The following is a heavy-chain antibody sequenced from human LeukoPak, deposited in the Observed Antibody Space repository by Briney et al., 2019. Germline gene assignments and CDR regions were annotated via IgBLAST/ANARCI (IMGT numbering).Heavy chain of an antibody. CDR1: GGSISSSSYY. V-gene: IGHV4-39*07. D-gene: IGHD3-3*01. J-gene: IGHJ5*02. CDR3: ARDPYDFWSGYISDWFDP. CDR2: IYYSGSI. Sequence: SETLSLTCTVSGGSISSSSYYWGWIRQPPGKGLEWIGSIYYSGSIYYNPSLKSRVTISVDTSKNQFSLKLSSVTAADTAVYYCARDPYDFWSGYISDWFDPWGQGTLVTVSS.